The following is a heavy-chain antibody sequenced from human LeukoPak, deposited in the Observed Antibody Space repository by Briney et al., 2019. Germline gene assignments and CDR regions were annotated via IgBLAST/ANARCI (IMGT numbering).Heavy chain of an antibody. CDR1: GGSISSSSYY. V-gene: IGHV4-39*01. CDR2: IYYSGST. CDR3: ASRRITMVQGVHFDY. D-gene: IGHD3-10*01. Sequence: SETLSLTCTVSGGSISSSSYYWGWIRQPPGKGLERIGSIYYSGSTYYNPSLKSRVTISVDTSKNQFSLKLSSVTAADTAVYYCASRRITMVQGVHFDYWGQGTLVTVSS. J-gene: IGHJ4*02.